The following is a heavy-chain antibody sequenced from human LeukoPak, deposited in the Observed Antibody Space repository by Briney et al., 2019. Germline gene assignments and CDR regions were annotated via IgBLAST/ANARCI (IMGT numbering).Heavy chain of an antibody. CDR3: ARDGDMVRGVIIRGDDY. V-gene: IGHV3-7*01. CDR2: IKQDGSEK. D-gene: IGHD3-10*01. Sequence: QPGGSLRLSCAASGFTFSTYWMSWVRQAPGKGLEWVANIKQDGSEKYYVDSVKGRFTISRDNAKNSLYLQMNSLRAEDTAVYYCARDGDMVRGVIIRGDDYWGQGTLVTVSS. CDR1: GFTFSTYW. J-gene: IGHJ4*02.